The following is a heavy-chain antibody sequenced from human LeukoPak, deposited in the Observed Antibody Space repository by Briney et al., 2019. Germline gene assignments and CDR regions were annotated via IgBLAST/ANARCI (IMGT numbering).Heavy chain of an antibody. V-gene: IGHV4-59*01. CDR3: ARGYSYYFES. J-gene: IGHJ4*02. Sequence: SETLSLTCTVSGGSISSFYWSWIRQPPGKGLEWIGYIYSSGSTNYNPSLKSRVTISVDTSKNQFSLKLSSVTAADTAVYYCARGYSYYFESWGQGTLVTVSS. CDR1: GGSISSFY. D-gene: IGHD5-18*01. CDR2: IYSSGST.